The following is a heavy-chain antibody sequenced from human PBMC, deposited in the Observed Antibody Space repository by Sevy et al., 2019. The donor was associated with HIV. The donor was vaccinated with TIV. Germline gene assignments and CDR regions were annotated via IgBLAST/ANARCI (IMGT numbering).Heavy chain of an antibody. J-gene: IGHJ4*02. CDR1: GFTFSNYA. CDR2: VTGSGGNI. D-gene: IGHD6-19*01. V-gene: IGHV3-23*01. Sequence: GSLRLSCAASGFTFSNYAMNLVRQAPGKGLEWVSSVTGSGGNIYYGDSAKGRFTISRDNSKNTLYLQMNSLRADDTAVYYGAKAFTSGWNLHFDYWGQGTLVTVSS. CDR3: AKAFTSGWNLHFDY.